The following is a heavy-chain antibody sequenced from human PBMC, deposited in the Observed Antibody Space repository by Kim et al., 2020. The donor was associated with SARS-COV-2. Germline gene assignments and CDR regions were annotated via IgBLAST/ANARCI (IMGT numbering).Heavy chain of an antibody. D-gene: IGHD5-12*01. J-gene: IGHJ4*02. V-gene: IGHV3-23*01. CDR3: AKSLVIYSGYDFIRENYFDY. Sequence: GGSLRLSCAASGFTFSSYAMSWVRQAPGKGLEWVSAISGSGGRTYYADSVKGRFTISRDNSKNTLYLQMNSLRAEDTAVYYCAKSLVIYSGYDFIRENYFDYWGQGTLVTVSS. CDR1: GFTFSSYA. CDR2: ISGSGGRT.